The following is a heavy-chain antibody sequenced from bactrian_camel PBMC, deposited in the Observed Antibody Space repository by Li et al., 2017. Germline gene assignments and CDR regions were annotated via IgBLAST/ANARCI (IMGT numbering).Heavy chain of an antibody. Sequence: HVQLVESGGGSVQAGGSLRLTCAPASMYTLRRYCMGWFRQTPGKDREDVASIDTDDHTTYADSVKGRFTISKDTAKNTLSLQMNDLKPEDTAMYYCAAHYAPLGGCSIGVPFSYWGQGTQVTVS. D-gene: IGHD1*01. J-gene: IGHJ6*01. CDR3: AAHYAPLGGCSIGVPFSY. CDR1: MYTLRRYC. V-gene: IGHV3S6*01. CDR2: IDTDDHT.